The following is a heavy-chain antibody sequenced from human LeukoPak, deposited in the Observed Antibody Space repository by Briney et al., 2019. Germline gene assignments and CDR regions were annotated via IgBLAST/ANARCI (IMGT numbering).Heavy chain of an antibody. CDR2: IKQDGSEK. D-gene: IGHD5-18*01. V-gene: IGHV3-7*03. CDR1: GFTFGSYW. Sequence: PGGSLRLSCAASGFTFGSYWMSWARQAPGKGLEWVANIKQDGSEKYYVDSVKGRFTISRDNAKNSLYLQMNSLRAEDTAVYYCARSLGVDTNRAFDIWGQGTMVTVSS. CDR3: ARSLGVDTNRAFDI. J-gene: IGHJ3*02.